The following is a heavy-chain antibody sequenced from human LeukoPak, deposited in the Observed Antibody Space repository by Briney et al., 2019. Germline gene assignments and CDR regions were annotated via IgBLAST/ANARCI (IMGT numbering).Heavy chain of an antibody. V-gene: IGHV4-39*01. Sequence: SETLSLTCTVSGGSISSSSYYWGWIRQPPGKGLEWIGSINYSGSTYYNPSLKSRVTISVDTSKNQFSLKLSSVTAADTAVYYCARHEITPRTIGPNWFDPWGQGTLVTVSS. J-gene: IGHJ5*02. CDR3: ARHEITPRTIGPNWFDP. CDR2: INYSGST. CDR1: GGSISSSSYY. D-gene: IGHD4-23*01.